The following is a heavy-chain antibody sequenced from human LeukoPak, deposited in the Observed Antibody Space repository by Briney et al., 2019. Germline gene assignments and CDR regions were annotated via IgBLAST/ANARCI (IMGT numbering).Heavy chain of an antibody. D-gene: IGHD3-10*01. Sequence: SGGSLRLSCAASGFTFSSYALHWVRQAPGKGLEWVALISYDGTNKYYADSGKGRFTISRDNSKNTLYLQMNSLRAEDTAVYYCARDYGSGSYPRTYFDYWGQGTLVTVSS. CDR1: GFTFSSYA. V-gene: IGHV3-30*04. J-gene: IGHJ4*02. CDR2: ISYDGTNK. CDR3: ARDYGSGSYPRTYFDY.